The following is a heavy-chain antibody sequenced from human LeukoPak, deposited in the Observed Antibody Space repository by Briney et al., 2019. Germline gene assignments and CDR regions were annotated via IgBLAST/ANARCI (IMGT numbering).Heavy chain of an antibody. V-gene: IGHV3-21*01. J-gene: IGHJ4*02. Sequence: KPGGSLRLSCVASGFTFSTYGMHWVRQAPGKGLEWVSSISSSSSYIYYADSVKGRFTISRDNAKNSLYLQMNSLRAEDTAVYYCARDGVSMMPEFDYWGQGTLVTVSS. CDR3: ARDGVSMMPEFDY. CDR1: GFTFSTYG. CDR2: ISSSSSYI. D-gene: IGHD5/OR15-5a*01.